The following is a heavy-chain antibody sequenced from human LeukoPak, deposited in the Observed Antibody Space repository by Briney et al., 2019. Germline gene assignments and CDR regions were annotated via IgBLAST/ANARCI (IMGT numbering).Heavy chain of an antibody. CDR1: GFTFDDYA. Sequence: GGSLRLSCAASGFTFDDYAMHWVRQAPGKGLEWVSGISWNSGSIGYADSVKGRFTISRDNAKNSLYLQMNSLRAGDTALYYCAKDSSGYYFDYYMDVWGKGTTVTISS. J-gene: IGHJ6*03. D-gene: IGHD3-22*01. V-gene: IGHV3-9*01. CDR2: ISWNSGSI. CDR3: AKDSSGYYFDYYMDV.